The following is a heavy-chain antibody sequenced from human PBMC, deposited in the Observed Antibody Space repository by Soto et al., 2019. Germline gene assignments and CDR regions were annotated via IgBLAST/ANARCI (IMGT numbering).Heavy chain of an antibody. CDR1: GFTFSGSA. CDR2: IRSKANSYAT. J-gene: IGHJ4*02. D-gene: IGHD3-9*01. Sequence: GGSLRLSCAASGFTFSGSAMHWVRQASGKGLEWVGRIRSKANSYATAYAASVKGRFTISRDDSKNTAYLQMNSLKTEDTAVYYCTTLSLYDILTGPTTITDYWGQGTLVTVSS. V-gene: IGHV3-73*01. CDR3: TTLSLYDILTGPTTITDY.